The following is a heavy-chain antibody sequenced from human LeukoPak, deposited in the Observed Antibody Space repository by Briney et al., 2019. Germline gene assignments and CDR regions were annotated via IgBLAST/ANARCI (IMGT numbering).Heavy chain of an antibody. Sequence: PGGSLRLSCAASGFTFSLYSMNWVRQAPGKGLEWVSYISPTSSTIVYADSVKGRFTISRDNAKNSLYLQMNSLRAEDTAVYYCARYWDTRAFDYWGQGTLVTVSS. J-gene: IGHJ4*02. CDR2: ISPTSSTI. CDR3: ARYWDTRAFDY. V-gene: IGHV3-48*04. D-gene: IGHD2-8*02. CDR1: GFTFSLYS.